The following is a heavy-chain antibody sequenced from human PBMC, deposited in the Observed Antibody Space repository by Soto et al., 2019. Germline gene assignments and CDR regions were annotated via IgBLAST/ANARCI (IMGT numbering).Heavy chain of an antibody. CDR3: ARDSGRGTMIVVVSFDY. CDR2: ISYDGSNK. V-gene: IGHV3-30-3*01. J-gene: IGHJ4*02. CDR1: GFTFSSYA. D-gene: IGHD3-22*01. Sequence: GGSLRLSCAASGFTFSSYAMHWVRQAPGKGLEWVAVISYDGSNKYYADSVKGRFTISRDNSKNTLYLQMNSLRAEDTAVYYCARDSGRGTMIVVVSFDYWGQGTLVTVSS.